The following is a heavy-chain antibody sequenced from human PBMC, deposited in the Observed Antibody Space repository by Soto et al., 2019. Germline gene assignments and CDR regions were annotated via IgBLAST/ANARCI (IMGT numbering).Heavy chain of an antibody. J-gene: IGHJ4*02. V-gene: IGHV4-39*01. D-gene: IGHD6-13*01. Sequence: SETLSLTCTVSGGSVSSSSYSWGWIRQSPGKGLEWIGTIYSSENTYYNPSLLSRVTISVDTSKNEFSLRLGSVTAADTAVYYCARHGPIAAAGTVFDYWGQGTLVTVS. CDR1: GGSVSSSSYS. CDR3: ARHGPIAAAGTVFDY. CDR2: IYSSENT.